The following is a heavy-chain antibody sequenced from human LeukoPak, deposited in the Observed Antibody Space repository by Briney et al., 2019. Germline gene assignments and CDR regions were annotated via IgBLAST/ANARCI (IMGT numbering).Heavy chain of an antibody. CDR3: ARGGVYDILTGYNDY. CDR2: IYHSGST. J-gene: IGHJ4*02. CDR1: GGSISSSNW. V-gene: IGHV4-4*02. Sequence: PSETLSLTCAVSGGSISSSNWWSWVRQPPGEGLVWIGEIYHSGSTNYNPSLKSRVTISVDKSKNQFSLKLSSVTAADTAVYYCARGGVYDILTGYNDYWGQGTLVTVSS. D-gene: IGHD3-9*01.